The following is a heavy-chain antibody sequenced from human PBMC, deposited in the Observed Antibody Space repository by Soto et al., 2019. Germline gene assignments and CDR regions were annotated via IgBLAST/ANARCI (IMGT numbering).Heavy chain of an antibody. J-gene: IGHJ6*03. CDR2: IYYSGST. D-gene: IGHD3-10*01. Sequence: PSETLSLTCTVSGGSISSYYWSWIRQPPGKGLEWIGYIYYSGSTNYNPSLKSRVTISVDTSKNQFSLKLSSVTAADTAVYYCARIPDYYGSGSYRDYYYYYMDVWGKGTTVTVSS. V-gene: IGHV4-59*01. CDR1: GGSISSYY. CDR3: ARIPDYYGSGSYRDYYYYYMDV.